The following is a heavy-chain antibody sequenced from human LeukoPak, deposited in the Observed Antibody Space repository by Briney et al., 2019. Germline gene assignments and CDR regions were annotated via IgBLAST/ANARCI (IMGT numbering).Heavy chain of an antibody. J-gene: IGHJ4*02. V-gene: IGHV4-39*07. Sequence: SETLSLTCTVSSGSISSSNYYWGWIRQPPGKGLEWIGSIYYSGSTYYNPSLKSRVTISVDTSKNQFSLKLSSVTAADTAVYYCAGRYYYDSSGYSDEFWGQGTLVTVSS. CDR3: AGRYYYDSSGYSDEF. D-gene: IGHD3-22*01. CDR1: SGSISSSNYY. CDR2: IYYSGST.